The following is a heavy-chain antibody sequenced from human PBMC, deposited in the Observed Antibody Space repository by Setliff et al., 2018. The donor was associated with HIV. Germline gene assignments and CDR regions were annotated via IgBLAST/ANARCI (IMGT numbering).Heavy chain of an antibody. CDR2: IYYSGGT. Sequence: SETLSLTCTDSGGSITSGGFYWSWIRQYPQKGLEWIGYIYYSGGTYYNPSLKSRVTMSVDTSKNQFSLKLRSVTAADTAFYYCARGVTHPPPFGAFDIWGLGTLVTVSS. J-gene: IGHJ3*02. CDR3: ARGVTHPPPFGAFDI. V-gene: IGHV4-31*03. D-gene: IGHD5-18*01. CDR1: GGSITSGGFY.